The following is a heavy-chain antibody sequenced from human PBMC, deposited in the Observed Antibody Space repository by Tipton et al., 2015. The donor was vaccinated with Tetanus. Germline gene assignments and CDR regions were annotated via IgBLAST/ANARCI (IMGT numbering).Heavy chain of an antibody. D-gene: IGHD1-20*01. V-gene: IGHV4-4*07. CDR3: ARVTNWNANNWFDP. J-gene: IGHJ5*02. CDR2: IYTSGST. Sequence: LRLSCTVSGGSISSYYWSWIRQPAGKGLEWIGRIYTSGSTNYNPSLKSRVTMSVDTSKNQFSLKLSSVTAADTAVYYCARVTNWNANNWFDPWGQGTLVTVSS. CDR1: GGSISSYY.